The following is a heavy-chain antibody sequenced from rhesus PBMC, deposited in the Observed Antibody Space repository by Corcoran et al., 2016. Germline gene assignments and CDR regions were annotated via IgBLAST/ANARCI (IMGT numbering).Heavy chain of an antibody. D-gene: IGHD4-23*01. J-gene: IGHJ4*01. CDR3: ARDEWTVTTFFDY. Sequence: QVQLQESGPGLVKPSETPALPCTVSGGSISGYYWSWIRQPPGKGLGWIGNIDGNSAGTNSNPSLKSRVTISKDTSKNQFSLKLSSVTAADTAVYYCARDEWTVTTFFDYWGQGVLVTVSS. CDR2: IDGNSAGT. V-gene: IGHV4-81*01. CDR1: GGSISGYY.